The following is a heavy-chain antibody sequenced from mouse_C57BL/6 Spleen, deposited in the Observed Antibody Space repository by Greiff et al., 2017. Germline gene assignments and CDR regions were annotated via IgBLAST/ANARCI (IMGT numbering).Heavy chain of an antibody. CDR2: IWSGGST. CDR1: GFSLTSYG. D-gene: IGHD2-4*01. J-gene: IGHJ2*01. V-gene: IGHV2-2*01. Sequence: VKLMESGPGLVQPLQSLSITCTVSGFSLTSYGVHWVRQSPGKGLEWLGVIWSGGSTDYNAAFISRLSTSKDNSKSQVFFKMNSLQADDTAIYYCARKRDYGEGEFDYWGQGTTLTVSS. CDR3: ARKRDYGEGEFDY.